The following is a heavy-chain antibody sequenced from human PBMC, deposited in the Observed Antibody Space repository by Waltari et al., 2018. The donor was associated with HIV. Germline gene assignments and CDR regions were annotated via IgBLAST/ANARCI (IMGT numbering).Heavy chain of an antibody. CDR1: GGSFSGYY. D-gene: IGHD3-10*01. J-gene: IGHJ4*02. V-gene: IGHV4-34*01. CDR3: ARGAYYYGSGSYYKSRVVY. CDR2: INHSGST. Sequence: QVQLQQWGAGLLKPSETLSLTCAVYGGSFSGYYWNWIRQPPGKGLEWIGEINHSGSTNYNPSLKGRVTISVDTSKNQFSLKLSSVTAADMAVYYCARGAYYYGSGSYYKSRVVYWGQGTLVTVSS.